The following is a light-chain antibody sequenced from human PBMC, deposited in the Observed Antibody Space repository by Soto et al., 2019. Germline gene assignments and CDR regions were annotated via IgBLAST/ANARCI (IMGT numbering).Light chain of an antibody. V-gene: IGLV2-14*03. J-gene: IGLJ1*01. CDR1: SSDVGAYIY. Sequence: QSALIQPPSVSGSPGQSVTISCTGTSSDVGAYIYVSWYQQFPGKAPKLIIYEVNNRPSGVSDRFSGSKSDTTAYLTISGLQAEDEADYYCCLYIGATTYVFGTGTKVTVL. CDR3: CLYIGATTYV. CDR2: EVN.